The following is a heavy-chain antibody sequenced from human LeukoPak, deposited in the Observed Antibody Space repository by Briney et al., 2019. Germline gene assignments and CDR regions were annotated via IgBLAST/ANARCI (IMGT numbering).Heavy chain of an antibody. Sequence: GGSLRLSCAASGFTFSSYSMNWVRQAPGKGLEWVSSISSSSYIYYADSVKGRFTISRDNAKNSLYLQMNSLRAEDTAAYYCARVGPENWFDPWGQGTLVTVSS. V-gene: IGHV3-21*01. J-gene: IGHJ5*02. CDR2: ISSSSYI. CDR3: ARVGPENWFDP. CDR1: GFTFSSYS.